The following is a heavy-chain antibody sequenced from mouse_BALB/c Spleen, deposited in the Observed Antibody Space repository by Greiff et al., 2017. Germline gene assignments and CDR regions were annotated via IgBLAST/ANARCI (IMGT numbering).Heavy chain of an antibody. CDR1: GYSITSDYA. J-gene: IGHJ4*01. CDR2: ISYSGST. Sequence: EVKVEESGPGLVKPSQSLSLTCTVTGYSITSDYAWNWIRQFPGNKLEWMGYISYSGSTSYNPSLKSRISITRDTSKNQFFLQLNSVTTEDTATYYCARRSFYDGYHYAMDYWGQGTSVTVSS. D-gene: IGHD2-3*01. CDR3: ARRSFYDGYHYAMDY. V-gene: IGHV3-2*02.